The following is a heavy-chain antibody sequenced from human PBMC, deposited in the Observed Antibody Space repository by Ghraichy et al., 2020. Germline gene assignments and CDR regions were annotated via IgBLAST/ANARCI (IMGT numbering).Heavy chain of an antibody. V-gene: IGHV5-51*01. CDR3: ATLNSGYGDAFDI. Sequence: GESLNISCKGSGNSFTNYWIGWVRQMSGKGLEWMGIIYPGDSDTRYSPSFQGQVTISGDKSISTVHLQWNSLKASDTAMYYCATLNSGYGDAFDIWGQGTMVTVSS. D-gene: IGHD5-12*01. CDR2: IYPGDSDT. J-gene: IGHJ3*02. CDR1: GNSFTNYW.